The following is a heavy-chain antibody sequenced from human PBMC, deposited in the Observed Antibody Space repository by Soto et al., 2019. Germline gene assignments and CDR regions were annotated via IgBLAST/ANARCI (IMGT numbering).Heavy chain of an antibody. CDR2: ISGGGDSI. CDR1: GFTFSNSA. D-gene: IGHD1-26*01. J-gene: IGHJ4*02. CDR3: AKAVGPLAPSSRVFDC. Sequence: GGSLRLSCAGSGFTFSNSAMNWVRQVPGKGLERVSIISGGGDSIYYADSVKGRFSISRDNSRNIVYLQMSSLRADDTAVYFCAKAVGPLAPSSRVFDCWGQGTLVTVSS. V-gene: IGHV3-23*01.